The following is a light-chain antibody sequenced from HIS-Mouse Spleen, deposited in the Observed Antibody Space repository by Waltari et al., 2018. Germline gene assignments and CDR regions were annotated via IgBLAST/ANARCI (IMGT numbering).Light chain of an antibody. CDR1: SLRSYY. J-gene: IGLJ2*01. CDR2: GKN. V-gene: IGLV3-19*01. Sequence: SSELTQDPAVSVALGQTVRITCQGDSLRSYYASWYQQKPGQALVLIIYGKNNRPSSVQDQFSDSSSENAASFTITGAQAEDEADYYCNSRDSSGNHVVFGGGTKLTVL. CDR3: NSRDSSGNHVV.